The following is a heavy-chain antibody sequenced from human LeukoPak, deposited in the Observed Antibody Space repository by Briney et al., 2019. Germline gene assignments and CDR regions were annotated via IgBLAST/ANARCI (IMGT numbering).Heavy chain of an antibody. CDR2: IYSGGST. Sequence: PGGSLRLSCAASGFTVSSNYMSWVRQAPGKGLEWVSVIYSGGSTYYADSVRGRFTISRDNSKNTLHLQMNSLRVEDTAVYHCAREVGGSSWYVHFDYWGQGTLVTVSS. D-gene: IGHD6-13*01. CDR3: AREVGGSSWYVHFDY. J-gene: IGHJ4*02. CDR1: GFTVSSNY. V-gene: IGHV3-53*05.